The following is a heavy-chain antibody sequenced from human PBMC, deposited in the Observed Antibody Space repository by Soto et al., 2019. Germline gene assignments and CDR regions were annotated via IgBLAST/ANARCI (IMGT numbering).Heavy chain of an antibody. CDR3: ARSTLNRIAAAGTPWSLVGYFGY. D-gene: IGHD6-13*01. J-gene: IGHJ4*02. Sequence: SVKVSCKASGGTFSSYAISWVRQAPGQGLEWMGGIIPIFGTANYAQKFQGRVTITADKSTSTAYMELSSLRSEDTAVYYCARSTLNRIAAAGTPWSLVGYFGYWGQGTLVTVSS. CDR1: GGTFSSYA. V-gene: IGHV1-69*06. CDR2: IIPIFGTA.